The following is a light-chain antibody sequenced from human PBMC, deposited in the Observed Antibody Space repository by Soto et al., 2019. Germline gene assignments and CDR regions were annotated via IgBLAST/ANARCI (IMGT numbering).Light chain of an antibody. CDR3: QQYGSSPPYT. Sequence: EVMLTQSPGTLSLSPGERATLSCRASQSVSNNYFAWYQQKPGQSPRLLIFGSSDRATGIPDRFSCSGSGTDFTLTISRLEPEDFAVYYCQQYGSSPPYTFGQGTKLEIK. J-gene: IGKJ2*01. V-gene: IGKV3-20*01. CDR1: QSVSNNY. CDR2: GSS.